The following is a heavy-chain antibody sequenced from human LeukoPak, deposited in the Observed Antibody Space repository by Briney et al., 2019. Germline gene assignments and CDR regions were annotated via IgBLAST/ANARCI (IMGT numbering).Heavy chain of an antibody. D-gene: IGHD3-22*01. CDR3: AKPYYYDSSGYYGDAFDI. J-gene: IGHJ3*02. V-gene: IGHV3-9*01. CDR1: GFTFDDYA. CDR2: ISWNSGSI. Sequence: PGGSLRLSCAASGFTFDDYAMHWVRQAPGKGLEWVSGISWNSGSIGYADSVKGRFTISRDNAKNSLYLQMNSLRAEDTALYYCAKPYYYDSSGYYGDAFDIWGQGTMVTVSS.